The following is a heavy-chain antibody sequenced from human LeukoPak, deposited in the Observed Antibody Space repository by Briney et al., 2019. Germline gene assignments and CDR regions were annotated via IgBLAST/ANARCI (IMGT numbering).Heavy chain of an antibody. CDR2: ITNGGST. V-gene: IGHV3-23*01. Sequence: GGSLRLSCAASGFTFSSYGMSWVRQAPGKGLEWVSGITNGGSTYYGDSVKGRFTISRDNSKNTLYLQMNSLRAEDTAVYYCAREYMDVWGKGTTVSISS. CDR3: AREYMDV. CDR1: GFTFSSYG. J-gene: IGHJ6*03.